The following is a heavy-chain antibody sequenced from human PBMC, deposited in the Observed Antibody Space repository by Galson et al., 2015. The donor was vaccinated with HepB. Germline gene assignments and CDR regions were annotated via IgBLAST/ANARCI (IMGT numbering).Heavy chain of an antibody. CDR3: AKVYDSSGYYLHDAFDI. Sequence: SLRLSCAASGFTFSSYGMHWVRQAPGKGLEWVAVISYDGSNKYYADSVKGRFTISRDNSKNTLYLQMNSLRAEDTAVYYCAKVYDSSGYYLHDAFDIWGQGTMVVVSS. J-gene: IGHJ3*02. CDR2: ISYDGSNK. CDR1: GFTFSSYG. D-gene: IGHD3-22*01. V-gene: IGHV3-30*18.